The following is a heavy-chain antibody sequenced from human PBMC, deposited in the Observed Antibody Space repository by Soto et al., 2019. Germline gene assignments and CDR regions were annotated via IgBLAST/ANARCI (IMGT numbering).Heavy chain of an antibody. CDR3: TARTTTVTGDRVDI. CDR1: DFTFSTAW. J-gene: IGHJ3*02. V-gene: IGHV3-15*07. CDR2: IKSTTDGGTT. Sequence: EVQLVESGGGLVKPGGSLRLSCAASDFTFSTAWLNWVRQAPGKGLEWVGRIKSTTDGGTTDYAAPVKGSFTISGDDSKNTLYRQVNSLKTEDTGVDHCTARTTTVTGDRVDIWGEGTRVTVSP. D-gene: IGHD4-17*01.